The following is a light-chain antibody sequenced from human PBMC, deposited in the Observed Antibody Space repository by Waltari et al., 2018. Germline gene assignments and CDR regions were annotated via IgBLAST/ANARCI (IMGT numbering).Light chain of an antibody. J-gene: IGLJ3*02. Sequence: SSELTQGPPVSVALGQTVRITCQGDSVRNHYASWYQQKPGPAPILVIYDKNTRPSGIPDRFSGSISGDTASLTITGARAEDEADYYCNSGDSSAFRWVFGAGTRLTVL. CDR3: NSGDSSAFRWV. CDR1: SVRNHY. CDR2: DKN. V-gene: IGLV3-19*01.